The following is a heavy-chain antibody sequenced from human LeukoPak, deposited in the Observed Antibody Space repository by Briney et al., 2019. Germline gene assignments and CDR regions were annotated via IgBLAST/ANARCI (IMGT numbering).Heavy chain of an antibody. J-gene: IGHJ5*02. CDR2: ISTYDGKT. CDR1: DYTFNNYG. CDR3: ARDGVRRAPGWFDP. D-gene: IGHD3-10*01. Sequence: ASVKVSCKASDYTFNNYGINWVRQAPGQGLEWMGWISTYDGKTNYAQTVQGRVTMTTDTSTSTAYMELRSLGSDDTAVYYCARDGVRRAPGWFDPWGQGTLVTVSS. V-gene: IGHV1-18*01.